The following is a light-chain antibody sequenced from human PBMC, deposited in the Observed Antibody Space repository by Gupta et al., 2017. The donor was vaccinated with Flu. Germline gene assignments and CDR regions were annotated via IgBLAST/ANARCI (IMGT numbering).Light chain of an antibody. CDR1: NSDIGSNT. Sequence: QSVLTQPPSASGTPGQRVTISCSGSNSDIGSNTVNWYQQLPGTAPKLLIHSNNQRPLGVPDRFSGSKSGTSASLAISGLQSEDEADYYCATWDDSLNDWMFGGGTKLTVL. J-gene: IGLJ3*02. V-gene: IGLV1-44*01. CDR2: SNN. CDR3: ATWDDSLNDWM.